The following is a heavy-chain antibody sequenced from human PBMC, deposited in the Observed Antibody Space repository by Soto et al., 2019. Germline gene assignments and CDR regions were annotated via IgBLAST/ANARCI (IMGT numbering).Heavy chain of an antibody. Sequence: QEQLLQSGAEVRKPGSSVKVSCKASGGTFNNYAVSWVRQAPGQGLEWMGGIIPMFETVNYAQRFQGRLTIAEDESTSTAYMELYSLTSADAAIYFCARGRLTGNYRMDVWGQATTVTVSS. CDR2: IIPMFETV. CDR1: GGTFNNYA. D-gene: IGHD3-10*01. CDR3: ARGRLTGNYRMDV. V-gene: IGHV1-69*01. J-gene: IGHJ6*02.